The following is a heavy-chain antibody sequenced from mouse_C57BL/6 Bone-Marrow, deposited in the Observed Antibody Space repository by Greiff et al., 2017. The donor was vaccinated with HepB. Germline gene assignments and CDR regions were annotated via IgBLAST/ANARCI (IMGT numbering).Heavy chain of an antibody. CDR1: GYTFTSYW. J-gene: IGHJ4*01. CDR2: IYPGSGST. V-gene: IGHV1-55*01. CDR3: ARKTMVTSYYAMDY. D-gene: IGHD2-2*01. Sequence: VQLQQPGAELVKPGASVKMSCKASGYTFTSYWITWVKQRPGQGLEWIGDIYPGSGSTNYNEKFKSKATLTVDTSSSTAYMQLSSLTSEDSAVYYSARKTMVTSYYAMDYWGQGTSVTVSS.